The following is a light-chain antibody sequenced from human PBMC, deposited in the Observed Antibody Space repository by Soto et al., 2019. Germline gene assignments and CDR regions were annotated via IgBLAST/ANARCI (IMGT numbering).Light chain of an antibody. CDR1: SSDVGGYNY. Sequence: QSVLTQPASVSGSPGQSITISCTGTSSDVGGYNYVSWYQHHPGKAPKLIIYDVTNRPSGVSNPFSGSKSGNTASLTISGLQPEDEADYYCSSYTTSNTRQMVFGTRTKVTVL. V-gene: IGLV2-14*03. J-gene: IGLJ1*01. CDR2: DVT. CDR3: SSYTTSNTRQMV.